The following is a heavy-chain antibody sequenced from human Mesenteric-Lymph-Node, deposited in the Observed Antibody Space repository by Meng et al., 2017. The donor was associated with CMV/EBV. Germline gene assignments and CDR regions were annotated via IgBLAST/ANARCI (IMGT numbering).Heavy chain of an antibody. V-gene: IGHV4-34*01. Sequence: VPLPQWEVVALMLSVTMSRTCAADGVSFSGYYWSWIRQPSWQGLEWIGVINHSGSTNYNPSLKSRDTISVDTSKHQFSLKLSSVTAADTAVYYCARHQRWLKSEGGFNYWGQGTLVTVSS. J-gene: IGHJ4*02. D-gene: IGHD4-23*01. CDR3: ARHQRWLKSEGGFNY. CDR2: INHSGST. CDR1: GVSFSGYY.